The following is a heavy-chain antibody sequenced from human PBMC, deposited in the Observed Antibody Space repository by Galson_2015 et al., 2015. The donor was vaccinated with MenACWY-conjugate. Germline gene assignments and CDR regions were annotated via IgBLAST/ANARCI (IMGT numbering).Heavy chain of an antibody. CDR3: ARDSGIASGY. D-gene: IGHD6-13*01. V-gene: IGHV1-3*01. J-gene: IGHJ4*02. CDR2: INDGNGNT. CDR1: GYTFTSYG. Sequence: SVKVSCKASGYTFTSYGMHWVRQAPGQRLEWMGWINDGNGNTKYSQKFQGRVTITRDTSASTAYMELSSLRSEDTAVYYCARDSGIASGYWGQGTLVTVSS.